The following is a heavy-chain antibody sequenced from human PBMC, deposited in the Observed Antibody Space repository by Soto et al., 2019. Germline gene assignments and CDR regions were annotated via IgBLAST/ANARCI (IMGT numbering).Heavy chain of an antibody. D-gene: IGHD3-10*01. Sequence: SETLSLTCAVSGGSISSSNWWSWVRQPPGKGLEWIGEIYHSGSTNYNPSLKSRVTISVDKSKNQFSLKLSSVTAADTAVYYCAREDLYYYGSGSYWFDPWGQGTLVTSPQ. CDR1: GGSISSSNW. V-gene: IGHV4-4*02. CDR2: IYHSGST. CDR3: AREDLYYYGSGSYWFDP. J-gene: IGHJ5*02.